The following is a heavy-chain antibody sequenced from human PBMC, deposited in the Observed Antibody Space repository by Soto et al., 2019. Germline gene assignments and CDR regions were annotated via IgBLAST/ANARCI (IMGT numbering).Heavy chain of an antibody. D-gene: IGHD5-12*01. V-gene: IGHV1-69*12. J-gene: IGHJ4*02. Sequence: QVQLVQSGAEVRQPASSVKVSCKTSGGTFSSYAISWVRQAPGQGLEWMGGIVPIVGTTTYAQKFQGRVTITADEATSTAKMQLSRLRSDDTAVYYCVRVVAIPGYPDHWGQGTLVTVSS. CDR2: IVPIVGTT. CDR1: GGTFSSYA. CDR3: VRVVAIPGYPDH.